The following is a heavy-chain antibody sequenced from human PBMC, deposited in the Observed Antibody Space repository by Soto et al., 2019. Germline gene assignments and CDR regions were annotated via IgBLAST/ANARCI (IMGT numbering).Heavy chain of an antibody. V-gene: IGHV1-46*03. D-gene: IGHD5-18*01. CDR2: INPSGGST. CDR3: VRARDTAMVLFDY. Sequence: QVPLVQSGAEVKKPGASVKVSCKASGYTFTSYYMHWVRQAPGRGLEWMGIINPSGGSTSYAQKCQGRVTMTRDTSTSTVYMELSSLRSEDTAVYYCVRARDTAMVLFDYWGQGTLVTVSS. J-gene: IGHJ4*02. CDR1: GYTFTSYY.